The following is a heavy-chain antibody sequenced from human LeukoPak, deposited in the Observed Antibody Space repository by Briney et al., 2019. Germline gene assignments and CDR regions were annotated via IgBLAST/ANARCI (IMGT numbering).Heavy chain of an antibody. D-gene: IGHD3-10*01. Sequence: SETLSLTCAVYGGSFSGYYWSWIRQPPGKGLEWIGEINHSGSTNYNPSLKSRVTISVDTSKNQFSLKLSSVTAADTAVYYCARGFTMVRGNWFDPWGQGTLVTVSS. CDR1: GGSFSGYY. V-gene: IGHV4-34*01. CDR2: INHSGST. J-gene: IGHJ5*02. CDR3: ARGFTMVRGNWFDP.